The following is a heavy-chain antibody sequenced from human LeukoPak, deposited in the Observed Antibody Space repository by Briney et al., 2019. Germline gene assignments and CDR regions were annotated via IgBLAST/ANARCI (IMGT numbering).Heavy chain of an antibody. CDR2: IKPKADNYAT. CDR3: IVDRPGYYGRGY. V-gene: IGHV3-73*01. Sequence: GGSLRLSCAASGFTSRDSTIHWVRQTSGKGLEWVGRIKPKADNYATAYVASLKGRFTISRDDSKNTAYLQLNSLKTEDTAVYYCIVDRPGYYGRGYWGQGTLVTVSS. J-gene: IGHJ4*02. D-gene: IGHD3-22*01. CDR1: GFTSRDST.